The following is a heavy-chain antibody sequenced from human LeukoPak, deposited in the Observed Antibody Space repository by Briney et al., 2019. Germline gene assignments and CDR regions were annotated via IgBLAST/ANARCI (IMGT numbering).Heavy chain of an antibody. Sequence: RPGGSLGLSCAACGFAFSSYTMNWARPAPGKGLEWVASINRGGTSTHYAFSVKGRFTISRDNAQNVLYLQMNGLRGDDAAVYYCLRGDSRDFWGQGTLVTVSS. CDR1: GFAFSSYT. CDR2: INRGGTST. D-gene: IGHD3-22*01. V-gene: IGHV3-21*06. J-gene: IGHJ4*02. CDR3: LRGDSRDF.